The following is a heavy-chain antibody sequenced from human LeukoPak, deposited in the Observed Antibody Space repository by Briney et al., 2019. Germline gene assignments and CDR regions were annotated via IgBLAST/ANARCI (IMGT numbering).Heavy chain of an antibody. CDR1: GYTFTGYY. CDR3: ARDPLVLDRITMIVVVRSWNWFGP. D-gene: IGHD3-22*01. J-gene: IGHJ5*02. Sequence: ASVKVSCKASGYTFTGYYMHWVRQAPGQGLEWMGWINPNSGGTNYARKFQGRVTMTRDTSISTAYRELSRLRSDGTAVYYCARDPLVLDRITMIVVVRSWNWFGPWGQGNLVTVSS. CDR2: INPNSGGT. V-gene: IGHV1-2*02.